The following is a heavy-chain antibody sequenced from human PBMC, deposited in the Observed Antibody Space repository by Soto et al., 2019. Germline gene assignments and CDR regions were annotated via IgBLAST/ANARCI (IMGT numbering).Heavy chain of an antibody. CDR2: IYYSGST. V-gene: IGHV4-59*01. Sequence: SETLSLTCTVSGGSISSYYWSWIRQPPGKGLEWIGYIYYSGSTNYNPSLKSRVTISVDTSKNQFSLKLSSVTAADTAVYYCARLPDFWSGYWFDPWGQGTLVTVSS. J-gene: IGHJ5*02. CDR3: ARLPDFWSGYWFDP. D-gene: IGHD3-3*01. CDR1: GGSISSYY.